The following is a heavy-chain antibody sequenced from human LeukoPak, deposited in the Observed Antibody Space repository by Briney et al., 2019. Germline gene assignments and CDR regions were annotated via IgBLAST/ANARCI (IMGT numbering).Heavy chain of an antibody. CDR1: GFTFGDDA. D-gene: IGHD1-26*01. Sequence: TGGSLRLSCTASGFTFGDDAMSWVRQAPGKGLEWVGFIRTKAYGGTTEYAASVKGRFTISRDDSKSIVYLQMNSLKTEDTAVYYCARELSGSYYDFDYWGQGTLVTVSS. CDR2: IRTKAYGGTT. V-gene: IGHV3-49*04. CDR3: ARELSGSYYDFDY. J-gene: IGHJ4*02.